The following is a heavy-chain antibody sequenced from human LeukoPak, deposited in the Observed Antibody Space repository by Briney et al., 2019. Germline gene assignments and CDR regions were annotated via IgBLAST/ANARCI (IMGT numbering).Heavy chain of an antibody. Sequence: GGSLTLSCAASGFTFSTSWMHWVRQAPGKGPVWVSRITSDGSTTIYAESMKGRFTISRDNAKNTLYLQMNSLRAEDTAVYYCARGRGGSYFFDYWGQGTLVTVSS. J-gene: IGHJ4*02. CDR3: ARGRGGSYFFDY. V-gene: IGHV3-74*01. CDR2: ITSDGSTT. D-gene: IGHD1-26*01. CDR1: GFTFSTSW.